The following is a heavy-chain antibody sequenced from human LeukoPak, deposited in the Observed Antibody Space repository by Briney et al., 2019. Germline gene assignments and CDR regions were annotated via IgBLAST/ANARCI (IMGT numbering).Heavy chain of an antibody. J-gene: IGHJ4*02. V-gene: IGHV1-69*04. CDR3: ARTDYYDSSGYNDY. Sequence: ASVKVSCKASGGTFSSYAISWVRQAPGQGLEWMGRIIPILGIANYAQKFQGRVTITADKSTSTAYMELISLRSEDTAVYYCARTDYYDSSGYNDYWGQGTLVTVSS. D-gene: IGHD3-22*01. CDR2: IIPILGIA. CDR1: GGTFSSYA.